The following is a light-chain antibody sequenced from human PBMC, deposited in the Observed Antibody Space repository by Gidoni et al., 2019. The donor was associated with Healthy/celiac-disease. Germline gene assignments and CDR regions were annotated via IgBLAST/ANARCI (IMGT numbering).Light chain of an antibody. V-gene: IGKV3-15*01. J-gene: IGKJ4*01. CDR1: QSVSSN. Sequence: EIFMTQSPATLSLYPCERATLSRRASQSVSSNLALYQQKHGQAPRLLIYGTSTRATGIPARFSGSGCGTEFTFTFSSLQSEDFAVDSCQQYNNWPPLTFGGGTKVEIK. CDR2: GTS. CDR3: QQYNNWPPLT.